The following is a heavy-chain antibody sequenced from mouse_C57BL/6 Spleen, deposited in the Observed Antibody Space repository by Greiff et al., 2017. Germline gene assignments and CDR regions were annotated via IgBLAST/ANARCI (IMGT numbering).Heavy chain of an antibody. J-gene: IGHJ4*01. CDR1: GYTFTSYW. Sequence: QVQLKQPGAELVRPGTSVKLSCKASGYTFTSYWMHWIKQRPGQGLEWIGVIDPSDSYTNYNQKFKGKATLTVDTSSSTAYMQLSSLTSEDSAVYYCARYDGYYVDAMDYWGQGTSVTVSS. CDR3: ARYDGYYVDAMDY. D-gene: IGHD2-3*01. CDR2: IDPSDSYT. V-gene: IGHV1-59*01.